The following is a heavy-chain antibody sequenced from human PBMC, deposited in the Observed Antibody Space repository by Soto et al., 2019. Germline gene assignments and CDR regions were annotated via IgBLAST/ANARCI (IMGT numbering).Heavy chain of an antibody. CDR3: AREARGVISGMDV. CDR2: ISHSGST. J-gene: IGHJ6*02. V-gene: IGHV4-59*01. D-gene: IGHD3-10*01. Sequence: ETLSLTCTGSGASISDDYWSWIRQPPGKGLEWIGHISHSGSTNYNPSLKSRVTISVDTSKRQFSLKLSSVTAADTAVYYCAREARGVISGMDVWGQGTKVTVSS. CDR1: GASISDDY.